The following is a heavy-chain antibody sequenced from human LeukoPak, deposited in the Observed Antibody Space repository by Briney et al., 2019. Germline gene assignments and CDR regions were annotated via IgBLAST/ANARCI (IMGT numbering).Heavy chain of an antibody. CDR1: GGTFISYA. J-gene: IGHJ3*02. V-gene: IGHV1-69*01. Sequence: ASVKVSCKASGGTFISYAISWVRQAPGQGLEWMGGIIPIFGTANYAQKFQGRVTITADESTSTAYMELSSLRSEDTAVYYCARVPPVQLDRSGGAFDIWGQGTMVTVSS. CDR3: ARVPPVQLDRSGGAFDI. D-gene: IGHD1-1*01. CDR2: IIPIFGTA.